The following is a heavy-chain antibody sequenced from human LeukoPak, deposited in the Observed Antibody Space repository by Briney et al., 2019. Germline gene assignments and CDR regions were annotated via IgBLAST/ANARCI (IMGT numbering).Heavy chain of an antibody. V-gene: IGHV4-39*07. Sequence: SETLSLTCTVSGGSISSSSYYWGWIRQPPGKGLEWIGSIYYSGSTYYNPSLKSRVIISVDTSKNQFSLKLSSVTAADTAVYYCARDKWHGSGKDYWGQGTLVTVSS. CDR3: ARDKWHGSGKDY. D-gene: IGHD3-10*01. J-gene: IGHJ4*02. CDR2: IYYSGST. CDR1: GGSISSSSYY.